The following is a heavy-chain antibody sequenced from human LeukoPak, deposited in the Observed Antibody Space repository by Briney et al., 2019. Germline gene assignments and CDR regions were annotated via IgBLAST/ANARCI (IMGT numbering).Heavy chain of an antibody. CDR3: ARDKPLSYDSSGYYFDY. CDR2: ISSSSSTI. D-gene: IGHD3-22*01. CDR1: GFTFSSYS. J-gene: IGHJ4*02. Sequence: EGSLRLSCAASGFTFSSYSMNWVRQAPGKGLEWVSHISSSSSTIYYADSVKGRFTISRDNSKNTLYLQMNSLRAEDTAVYYCARDKPLSYDSSGYYFDYWGQGTLVTVSS. V-gene: IGHV3-48*01.